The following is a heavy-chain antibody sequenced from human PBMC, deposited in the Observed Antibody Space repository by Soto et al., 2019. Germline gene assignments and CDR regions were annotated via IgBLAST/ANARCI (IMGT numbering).Heavy chain of an antibody. J-gene: IGHJ6*02. CDR2: IRSKGYGGTT. CDR1: GFTFGDFG. V-gene: IGHV3-49*03. CDR3: ASLASWSQEYYYGMDV. Sequence: GGSLRLSCTGSGFTFGDFGMSWFRQAPGKGLEWLSFIRSKGYGGTTESAASVRGRFITSRDDSKSIAYLQMNSLKTEDTAVYYCASLASWSQEYYYGMDVWGQGTTVTVSS.